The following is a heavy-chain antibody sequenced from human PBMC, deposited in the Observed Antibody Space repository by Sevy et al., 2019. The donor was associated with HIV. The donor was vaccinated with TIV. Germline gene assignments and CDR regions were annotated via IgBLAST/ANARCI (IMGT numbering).Heavy chain of an antibody. CDR1: GFIFNSYV. Sequence: GGSLRLSCVASGFIFNSYVMNWFPQAPGKGLEGVSSISGSGGSTYYTDSVKGRFTISRDNSKNTLYLEMNSLRAEDTAVYYCEGITTAGRDYWGQGTLVTVSS. J-gene: IGHJ4*02. D-gene: IGHD6-13*01. V-gene: IGHV3-23*01. CDR2: ISGSGGST. CDR3: EGITTAGRDY.